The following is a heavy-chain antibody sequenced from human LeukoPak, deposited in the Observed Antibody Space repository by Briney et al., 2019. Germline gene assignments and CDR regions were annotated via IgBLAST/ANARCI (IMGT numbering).Heavy chain of an antibody. CDR3: ARSLTVTTLNWFDP. CDR2: IYYSGST. D-gene: IGHD4-17*01. CDR1: GDSIGSSNW. J-gene: IGHJ5*02. V-gene: IGHV4-59*01. Sequence: SETLSLTCAVSGDSIGSSNWWIWIRQPPGKGLEWIGYIYYSGSTNYNPSLKSRVTISVDTSKNQFSLKLSSVTAADTAVYYCARSLTVTTLNWFDPWGQGTLVTVSS.